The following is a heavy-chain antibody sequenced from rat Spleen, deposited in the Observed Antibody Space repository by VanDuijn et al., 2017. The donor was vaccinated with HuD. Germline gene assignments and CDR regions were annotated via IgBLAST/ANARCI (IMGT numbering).Heavy chain of an antibody. CDR2: ISYDGSST. D-gene: IGHD2-2*01. Sequence: EVQLVESGGGSVQPGRSLKLSCAASGFTFTRSAMAWVRQAPTKGLEWVATISYDGSSTYYRDSVKGRFTISRDNAKSTLYLQMNRLRSEDSATYYCTGGGIPWYLDFWGPGTMVTVSS. CDR3: TGGGIPWYLDF. CDR1: GFTFTRSA. J-gene: IGHJ1*01. V-gene: IGHV5-29*01.